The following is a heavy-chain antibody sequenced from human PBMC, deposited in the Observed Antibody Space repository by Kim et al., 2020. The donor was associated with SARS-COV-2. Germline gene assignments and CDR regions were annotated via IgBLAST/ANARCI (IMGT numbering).Heavy chain of an antibody. Sequence: SETLSLTCAVYGGSFSGYYWSWIRQPPGKGLEWIGEINHSGSTNYNPSLKSRVTISVDTSKNQFSLKLSSVTAADTAVYYCARGVRYCSSTSCSYNWFDPWGQGTLVTVSS. CDR1: GGSFSGYY. J-gene: IGHJ5*02. CDR2: INHSGST. CDR3: ARGVRYCSSTSCSYNWFDP. D-gene: IGHD2-2*01. V-gene: IGHV4-34*01.